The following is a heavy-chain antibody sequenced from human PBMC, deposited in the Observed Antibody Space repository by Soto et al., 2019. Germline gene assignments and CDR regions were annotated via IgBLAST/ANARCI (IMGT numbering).Heavy chain of an antibody. CDR2: IHDSGST. V-gene: IGHV4-34*01. Sequence: SETLSLTCAVYGESFSGYYWSWIRQPPGKGLEWIGEIHDSGSTNYNPSLKSRLIISVDTSRNQFSLKLSSVTAEDTAVYYCARDTYSSSYNWFDPWGQGTLVTVSS. J-gene: IGHJ5*02. CDR1: GESFSGYY. CDR3: ARDTYSSSYNWFDP. D-gene: IGHD6-6*01.